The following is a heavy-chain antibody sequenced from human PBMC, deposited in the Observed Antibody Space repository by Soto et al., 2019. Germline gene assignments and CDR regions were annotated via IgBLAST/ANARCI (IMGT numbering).Heavy chain of an antibody. J-gene: IGHJ6*02. Sequence: GGSLRLSCAASGFTFSSYGMHWVRQAPGKGLEWVAVISYDGSNKYYADSVKGRFTISRDNSKNTLYLQMNSLRAEDTAVYYCAKDSDIVALDYYYGMDVWGQGTTVTVSS. CDR3: AKDSDIVALDYYYGMDV. D-gene: IGHD2-15*01. CDR2: ISYDGSNK. V-gene: IGHV3-30*18. CDR1: GFTFSSYG.